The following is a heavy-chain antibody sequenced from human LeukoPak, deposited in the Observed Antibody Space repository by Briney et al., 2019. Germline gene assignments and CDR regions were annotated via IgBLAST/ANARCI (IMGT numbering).Heavy chain of an antibody. CDR3: TRIPAYGDYYFDY. D-gene: IGHD4-17*01. J-gene: IGHJ4*02. CDR1: GDSISSSNW. Sequence: SETLSLTCAVSGDSISSSNWWNWVRQPPGKGLEWIGEIYHSGSTNYNPSLKSRVTISVDTSKNQFSLKLSSVTAADTAVYYCTRIPAYGDYYFDYWGQGTLVTVSS. V-gene: IGHV4-4*02. CDR2: IYHSGST.